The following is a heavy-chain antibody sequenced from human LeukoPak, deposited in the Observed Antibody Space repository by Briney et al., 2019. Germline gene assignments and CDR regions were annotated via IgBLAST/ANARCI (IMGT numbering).Heavy chain of an antibody. J-gene: IGHJ6*03. CDR3: AKRRHDYGDYYYMDV. CDR2: IRYDGRNK. V-gene: IGHV3-30*02. D-gene: IGHD4-17*01. Sequence: GGSLRLSCGASGFTFSSYGMHWVRQAPGKGLEWVAFIRYDGRNKYYADSVKGRFTISRVNFKNTLYLQMNSLRADDTAVYYCAKRRHDYGDYYYMDVWGKGTTVTVSS. CDR1: GFTFSSYG.